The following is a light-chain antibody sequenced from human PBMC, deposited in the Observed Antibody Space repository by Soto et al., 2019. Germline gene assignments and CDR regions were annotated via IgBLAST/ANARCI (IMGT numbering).Light chain of an antibody. CDR1: SSDIGAYDY. CDR3: GSYASATLI. Sequence: QSALTQPASVSGSPGQSITLSCTGTSSDIGAYDYVSWFQQYPGKAPTLLIYEVTFRPSGVSSRFSGSKSGNTASLTISGLQTEDEADYYCGSYASATLIFGGGTKLTVL. CDR2: EVT. V-gene: IGLV2-14*01. J-gene: IGLJ2*01.